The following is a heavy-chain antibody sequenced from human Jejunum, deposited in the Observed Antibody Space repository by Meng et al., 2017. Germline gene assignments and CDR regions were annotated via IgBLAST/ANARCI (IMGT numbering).Heavy chain of an antibody. D-gene: IGHD6-13*01. J-gene: IGHJ4*02. CDR2: IYYSGST. CDR3: ASSIAAAVGYYFDY. CDR1: GGSLGSGGYY. Sequence: QVQLQESGPGLVKPSQTLSLTCPVSGGSLGSGGYYWSWIRQHPGKGLEWIGYIYYSGSTYYNPSLKSRVSISVDTSKNQFSLKLSSVTAADTAVYYCASSIAAAVGYYFDYWGQGTLVTVSS. V-gene: IGHV4-31*03.